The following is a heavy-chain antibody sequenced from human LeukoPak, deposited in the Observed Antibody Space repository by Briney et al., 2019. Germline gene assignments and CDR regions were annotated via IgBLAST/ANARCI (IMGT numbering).Heavy chain of an antibody. CDR1: GYTFTSYG. CDR3: ARDSYSSSWSPLDY. D-gene: IGHD6-13*01. J-gene: IGHJ4*02. Sequence: VASVKVSCKASGYTFTSYGISWVRQAPGQGLEWMGGIIPIFGTANYAQKFQGRITITTDESTSTAYMELSSLRSEDTAVYYCARDSYSSSWSPLDYWGQGTLVTVSS. V-gene: IGHV1-69*05. CDR2: IIPIFGTA.